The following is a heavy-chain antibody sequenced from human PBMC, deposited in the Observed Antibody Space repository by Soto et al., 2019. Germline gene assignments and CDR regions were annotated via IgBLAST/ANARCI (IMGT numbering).Heavy chain of an antibody. CDR3: ARDRGATIFDF. Sequence: QVQLQESGTGLVKPSQTLSLTCTVSGASISSGDYYWSWIRQHPGRGLEWIGYIFYTGGTIYTPSLKNRLTMSVDTCKSQFSRKLTAVTAADTAVYFCARDRGATIFDFWGRRTLVTVSS. D-gene: IGHD5-12*01. V-gene: IGHV4-31*03. J-gene: IGHJ4*02. CDR2: IFYTGGT. CDR1: GASISSGDYY.